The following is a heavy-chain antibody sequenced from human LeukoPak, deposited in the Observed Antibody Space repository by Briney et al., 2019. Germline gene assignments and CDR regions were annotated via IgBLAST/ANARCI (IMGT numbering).Heavy chain of an antibody. J-gene: IGHJ2*01. V-gene: IGHV3-23*01. CDR1: GFTFSNYA. D-gene: IGHD1-26*01. CDR3: VTSRRTGTYLEGYFDL. Sequence: PGGSLRLSCAASGFTFSNYAMSWVRQAPGKGLEWVSTISGSGGTTYYADSVKGRFTISRDNSKNTLHLQINTLRAEDTAIFYCVTSRRTGTYLEGYFDLWGRGTLVTVSS. CDR2: ISGSGGTT.